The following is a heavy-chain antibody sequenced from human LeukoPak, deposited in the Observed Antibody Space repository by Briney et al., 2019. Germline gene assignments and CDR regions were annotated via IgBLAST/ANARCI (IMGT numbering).Heavy chain of an antibody. Sequence: GESLKISCKGSGYSFTSYWIGWVRQMPGKGLEWMGIIYPGDPDTRYSPSFQGQVTISADKSISTAYLQWSSLKASDTAMYCCARHYAGNRDAFDIWGQGTMVTVSS. CDR3: ARHYAGNRDAFDI. J-gene: IGHJ3*02. CDR2: IYPGDPDT. V-gene: IGHV5-51*01. CDR1: GYSFTSYW. D-gene: IGHD4-23*01.